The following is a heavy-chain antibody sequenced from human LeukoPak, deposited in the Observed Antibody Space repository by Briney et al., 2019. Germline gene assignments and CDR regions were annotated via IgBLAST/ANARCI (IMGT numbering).Heavy chain of an antibody. CDR2: ISSTSNTI. CDR3: ARDGWFGDYNWFDP. CDR1: GFTFSSYS. Sequence: GGSLRLSCAASGFTFSSYSMNWVRQAPGKGLEWISYISSTSNTIYYADSVKGRFTISRDNAKNSVYLQMNSLRAEDTAMYYCARDGWFGDYNWFDPWGQGTLVTVSS. D-gene: IGHD3-10*01. J-gene: IGHJ5*02. V-gene: IGHV3-48*01.